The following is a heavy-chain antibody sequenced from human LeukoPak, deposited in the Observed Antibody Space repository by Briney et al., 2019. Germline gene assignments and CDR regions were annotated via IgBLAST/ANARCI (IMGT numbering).Heavy chain of an antibody. D-gene: IGHD3-9*01. CDR2: ISAYNGNT. CDR3: ARDQTPGGRYFDFDY. J-gene: IGHJ4*02. Sequence: ASVKVSCKTSGYTFTNYCISWVRQAPGLGLEWMGWISAYNGNTNYAQKVQGRVTMTTDTSTSTAYMELRSLRFDDTAVYYCARDQTPGGRYFDFDYWGQGTLATVSS. V-gene: IGHV1-18*01. CDR1: GYTFTNYC.